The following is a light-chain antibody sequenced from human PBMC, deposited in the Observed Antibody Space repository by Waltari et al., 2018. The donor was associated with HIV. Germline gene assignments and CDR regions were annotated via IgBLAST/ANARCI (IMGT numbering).Light chain of an antibody. Sequence: SYVLTQPPSVSVAPGQTARITCGGNNIGSESVHWYQQKPGQAPVVVVYDDSDRPSGIPEGFSGSNSGNTATLTVSRVEAGDEADYYCQVWDSSSDRYVFGTGTKVTVL. J-gene: IGLJ1*01. CDR2: DDS. CDR3: QVWDSSSDRYV. V-gene: IGLV3-21*02. CDR1: NIGSES.